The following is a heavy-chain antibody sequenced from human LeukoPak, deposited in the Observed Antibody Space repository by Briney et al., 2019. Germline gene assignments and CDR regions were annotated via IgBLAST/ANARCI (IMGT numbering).Heavy chain of an antibody. Sequence: SETLSLTCTVSGGSISIYYWSSIRQPAGKGLEWIGRIYTSGNTSYNPSLKSRVTMSVDTSKNQFSLNLSSVTAADTAVYYCARELGYCSSTSCPDGYGYYYYMDVWGKGTTVTVSS. CDR3: ARELGYCSSTSCPDGYGYYYYMDV. D-gene: IGHD2-2*01. V-gene: IGHV4-4*07. CDR1: GGSISIYY. CDR2: IYTSGNT. J-gene: IGHJ6*03.